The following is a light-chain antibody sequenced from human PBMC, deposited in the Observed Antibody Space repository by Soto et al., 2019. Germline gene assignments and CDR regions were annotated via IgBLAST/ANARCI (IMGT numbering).Light chain of an antibody. V-gene: IGLV1-44*01. Sequence: QSVLTQPPSASGTPGQRVTISCSGSSSNIGNNSVNWYQQFPGTAPKLLMYDSYQRPSGVPDRFSGSQSGASASLAISGLQSEDEADYHCAAWDDSLSGVVFGGGTKVTVL. CDR3: AAWDDSLSGVV. CDR2: DSY. CDR1: SSNIGNNS. J-gene: IGLJ3*02.